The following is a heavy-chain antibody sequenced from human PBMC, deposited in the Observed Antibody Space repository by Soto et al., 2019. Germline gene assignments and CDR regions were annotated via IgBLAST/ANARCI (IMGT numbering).Heavy chain of an antibody. D-gene: IGHD2-2*02. V-gene: IGHV1-3*01. CDR2: INSGNGNT. Sequence: ASVKVSCKASGYTFTSYAMHLVRQAPGQRLEWMGWINSGNGNTRYSQKFQGRVTITRDTSASTAYMELSSLRSEDTAVYYCARWGNQLLYAPDYSGMDVWGQGTKVTVSS. CDR1: GYTFTSYA. CDR3: ARWGNQLLYAPDYSGMDV. J-gene: IGHJ6*02.